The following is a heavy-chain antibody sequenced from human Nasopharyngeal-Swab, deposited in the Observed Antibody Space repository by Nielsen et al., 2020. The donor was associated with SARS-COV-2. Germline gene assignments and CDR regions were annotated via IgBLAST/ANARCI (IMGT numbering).Heavy chain of an antibody. D-gene: IGHD1-26*01. CDR2: ISYDGSNK. CDR3: ARDRVSGSYVDY. J-gene: IGHJ4*02. Sequence: VRQAPGKGLEWVAVISYDGSNKYYADSVKGRFTTSRDNSKNTLYLQMNSLRAEDTAVYYCARDRVSGSYVDYWGQGTLVTVSS. V-gene: IGHV3-30-3*01.